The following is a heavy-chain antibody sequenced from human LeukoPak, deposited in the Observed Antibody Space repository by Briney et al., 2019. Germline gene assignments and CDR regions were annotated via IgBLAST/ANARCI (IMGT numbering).Heavy chain of an antibody. V-gene: IGHV4-30-2*01. CDR3: AGDYHCGGGDCSWVDY. CDR2: IYHSGTT. D-gene: IGHD2-21*01. CDR1: GASISSGNYY. J-gene: IGHJ4*02. Sequence: SETLSLTCTVSGASISSGNYYWSWIRQPPGKGLEWIGYIYHSGTTYYNPSLNSRVTLSVDRSKNQFSLKMTSVTAADTAVYYCAGDYHCGGGDCSWVDYWGQGTLVTVSS.